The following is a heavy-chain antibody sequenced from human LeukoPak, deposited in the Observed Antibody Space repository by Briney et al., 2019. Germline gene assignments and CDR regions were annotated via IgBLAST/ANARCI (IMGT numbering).Heavy chain of an antibody. CDR2: VSGGAEAT. CDR1: GFSFRDYA. J-gene: IGHJ4*02. Sequence: GGSLRLSCAASGFSFRDYAMTWVRQAPGKGMERVSTVSGGAEATYYADPAKGRFAFSSDNSKSALYLQMNSLRAEDPAIYCCAKDTPLTAYTSGWSNNCFDYWGQGTLVTVSS. D-gene: IGHD6-19*01. V-gene: IGHV3-23*01. CDR3: AKDTPLTAYTSGWSNNCFDY.